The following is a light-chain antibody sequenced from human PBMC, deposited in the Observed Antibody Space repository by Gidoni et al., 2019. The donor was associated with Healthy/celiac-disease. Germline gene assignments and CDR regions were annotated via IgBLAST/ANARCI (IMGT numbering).Light chain of an antibody. V-gene: IGKV1-33*01. CDR1: QDISNY. CDR2: DAS. Sequence: IHINQSPSTLSASVGYRVTITCQTSQDISNYLNWYQQKPGKAPKLLIYDASNLATGVPSRFSGSGSGTDFTFTISSLQPEDITTYYCQQYDNLLIFTFGPGTQVDIK. CDR3: QQYDNLLIFT. J-gene: IGKJ3*01.